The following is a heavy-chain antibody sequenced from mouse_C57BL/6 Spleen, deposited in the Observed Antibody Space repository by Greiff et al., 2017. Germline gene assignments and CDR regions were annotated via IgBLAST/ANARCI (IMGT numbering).Heavy chain of an antibody. V-gene: IGHV1-81*01. J-gene: IGHJ3*01. CDR3: GNYDCDSPAWFAY. D-gene: IGHD2-4*01. CDR2: IYPRSGNT. Sequence: QVQLQQSGAELARPGASVKLSCTASGFTFTSYGISWVKQRTGQGLEWIGEIYPRSGNTYYNKKFKGKATLTADKSSSTAYMELRSLTSEDSAVYFCGNYDCDSPAWFAYWGQGTLVTVSA. CDR1: GFTFTSYG.